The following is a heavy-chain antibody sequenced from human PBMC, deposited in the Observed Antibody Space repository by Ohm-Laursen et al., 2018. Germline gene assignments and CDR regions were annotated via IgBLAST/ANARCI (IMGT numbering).Heavy chain of an antibody. CDR1: GYTFSDYY. Sequence: SLRLSCSASGYTFSDYYMSWIRQAPGKGLEWVSYISSSGSTIYYADSVKGRFTISRDNAKNSLYLQINSLRAEDTAVYYCARGGQQQVEDYWGQGTLVTVSS. V-gene: IGHV3-11*01. J-gene: IGHJ4*02. CDR3: ARGGQQQVEDY. CDR2: ISSSGSTI. D-gene: IGHD6-13*01.